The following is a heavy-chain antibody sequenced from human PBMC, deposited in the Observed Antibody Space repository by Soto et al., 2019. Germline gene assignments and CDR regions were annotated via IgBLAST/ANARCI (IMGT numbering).Heavy chain of an antibody. CDR3: ARQGNFANIDYDMDG. V-gene: IGHV5-51*01. CDR2: IYPGDSDT. D-gene: IGHD3-16*01. CDR1: GYNFPNYW. Sequence: PGGSLQISCKGSGYNFPNYWIGWVRQMPGKGLEWMGIIYPGDSDTRYSPSFQGQVTISADKSISTAYLQWSSLKASDTAIYYCARQGNFANIDYDMDGWGQGTRVTVSS. J-gene: IGHJ6*02.